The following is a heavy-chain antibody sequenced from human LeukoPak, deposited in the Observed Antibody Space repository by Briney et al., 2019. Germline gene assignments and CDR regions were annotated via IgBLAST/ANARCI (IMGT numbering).Heavy chain of an antibody. CDR1: GYTFTSYG. J-gene: IGHJ4*02. CDR3: ARVGGQCATGICYTSDS. V-gene: IGHV1-18*01. CDR2: ISAFNGNT. D-gene: IGHD2-8*01. Sequence: GASVKVSCEASGYTFTSYGISWVRQAPGQGLEWMGWISAFNGNTNYAQMLQGRLTMTTDTSSSTAYMELRSLRSDDTAVYYCARVGGQCATGICYTSDSWGQGTLVTVSS.